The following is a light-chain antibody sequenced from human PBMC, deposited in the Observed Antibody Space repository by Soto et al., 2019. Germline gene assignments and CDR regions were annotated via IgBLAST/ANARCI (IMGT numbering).Light chain of an antibody. CDR2: AAS. V-gene: IGKV1-9*01. CDR3: QNLDSYPIT. CDR1: QGISSS. Sequence: IQFTQSSFSLSASFQDKVTSTWRASQGISSSLAWYQQKPGKATKLLIYAASTLQSGVPSRFSGSGSGTDFTLTISRLQSEDFADYYCQNLDSYPITFGDGKRLEIK. J-gene: IGKJ5*01.